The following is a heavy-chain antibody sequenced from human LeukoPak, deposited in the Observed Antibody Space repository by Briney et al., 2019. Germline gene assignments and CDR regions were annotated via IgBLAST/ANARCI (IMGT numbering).Heavy chain of an antibody. D-gene: IGHD3-16*01. Sequence: SETLSLTCTVSGGSISSYYWSWIRQPPGKGLEWIGYIYYSGSTNYNPSLKSRVTISVDTSKNQFSLKLSSVTAADTAVYYCARAGFTAVVDYGGQGTLVTVTS. CDR3: ARAGFTAVVDY. V-gene: IGHV4-59*01. J-gene: IGHJ4*02. CDR2: IYYSGST. CDR1: GGSISSYY.